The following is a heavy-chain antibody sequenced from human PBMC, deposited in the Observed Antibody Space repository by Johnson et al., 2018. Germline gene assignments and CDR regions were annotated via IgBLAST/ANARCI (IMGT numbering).Heavy chain of an antibody. CDR2: ISYDGSNK. V-gene: IGHV3-30*18. CDR1: GFTFSSYG. J-gene: IGHJ3*02. D-gene: IGHD3-22*01. CDR3: AKSSITMIVVLANVAFDI. Sequence: QVQLVQSGGGVVQPGRSLRLSCAASGFTFSSYGMHWVRQAPGKGLEWVAVISYDGSNKYYADSVKGRFTISRDNSKNTLYLQMNSLRAEDTAVYYCAKSSITMIVVLANVAFDIWGQGTMVTVSS.